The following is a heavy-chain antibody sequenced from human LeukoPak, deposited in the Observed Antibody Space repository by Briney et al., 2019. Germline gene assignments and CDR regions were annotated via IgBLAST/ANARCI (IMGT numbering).Heavy chain of an antibody. CDR1: GGSISSGGYS. D-gene: IGHD4-17*01. CDR3: ARGAYGDGWYFDY. Sequence: PSQTLSLTCAVSGGSISSGGYSWSWIRQPPGKGLEWIGYIYHSGSTYYNPSLKSRVTISVDRSKNQFSLKLSSVTAADTAMYYCARGAYGDGWYFDYWGQGTLVTVSS. V-gene: IGHV4-30-2*01. CDR2: IYHSGST. J-gene: IGHJ4*02.